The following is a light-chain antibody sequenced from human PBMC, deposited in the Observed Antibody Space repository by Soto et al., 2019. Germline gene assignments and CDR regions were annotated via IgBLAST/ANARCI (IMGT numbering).Light chain of an antibody. CDR3: QQYGSSGT. Sequence: EIVLTQSPGTLSLPPGERATLSCRASQSISSYLAWYQQKPGQAPRLLIYGASNRATGIPDRFSGSGSGTDFTLTISRLEPEDFAVYYCQQYGSSGTFGQGTKVDI. J-gene: IGKJ1*01. CDR2: GAS. V-gene: IGKV3-20*01. CDR1: QSISSY.